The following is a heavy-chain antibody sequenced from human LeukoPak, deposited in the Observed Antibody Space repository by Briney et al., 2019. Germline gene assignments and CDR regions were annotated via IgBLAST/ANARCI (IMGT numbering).Heavy chain of an antibody. D-gene: IGHD3-10*01. CDR3: ARAMVRGLSNPFDS. J-gene: IGHJ4*02. V-gene: IGHV1-2*02. CDR2: INPNSGGT. CDR1: GYTFTGYY. Sequence: ASVKVSCKASGYTFTGYYMHWVRQAPGQGLEWMGWINPNSGGTNYAQKFQGRVTMTRDTSTSTVYMELSSLRYEDTAVYYCARAMVRGLSNPFDSWGQGTLVTVSS.